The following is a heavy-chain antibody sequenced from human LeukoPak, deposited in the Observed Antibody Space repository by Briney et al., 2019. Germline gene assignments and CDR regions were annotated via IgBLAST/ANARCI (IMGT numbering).Heavy chain of an antibody. J-gene: IGHJ4*02. CDR1: GFTFSSYA. CDR3: AKAHDNCGGDCSPLDYNDF. D-gene: IGHD2-21*02. CDR2: MNGRGLTT. Sequence: GGSLRLSCAASGFTFSSYAMTWVRQAPGKGLEWVSAMNGRGLTTYYADSVKGRFTISRDSSKNTLYLHMNNLGAEDTAVYYCAKAHDNCGGDCSPLDYNDFWGQGTLVTVSS. V-gene: IGHV3-23*01.